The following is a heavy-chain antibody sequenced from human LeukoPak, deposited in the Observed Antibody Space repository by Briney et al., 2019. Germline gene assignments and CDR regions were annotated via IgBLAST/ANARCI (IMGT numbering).Heavy chain of an antibody. V-gene: IGHV3-23*01. D-gene: IGHD6-6*01. CDR2: IDGSATST. CDR3: TKDKVSRGYFDY. Sequence: GGSLRLSCAASGFTFISYAMTWVRQAPGKGLEWVSVIDGSATSTFYADSVKGRFSISRDNSKNTLYLQMYSLRAEDTAIYYCTKDKVSRGYFDYWGQGTLVTVSS. CDR1: GFTFISYA. J-gene: IGHJ4*02.